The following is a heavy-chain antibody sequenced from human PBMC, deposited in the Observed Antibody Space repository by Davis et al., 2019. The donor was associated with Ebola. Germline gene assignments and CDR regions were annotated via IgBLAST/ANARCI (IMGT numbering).Heavy chain of an antibody. Sequence: ASVNVSCKASGYTFTGHYMHWVRQAPGQGLEWMGRINPNSGGTNYAQKFQGRVTMTRDTSISTAYMELSRLGSDDTAVYYCASFGQLVESYYFDYWGQGTLVTVSS. J-gene: IGHJ4*02. V-gene: IGHV1-2*06. CDR2: INPNSGGT. D-gene: IGHD1-1*01. CDR1: GYTFTGHY. CDR3: ASFGQLVESYYFDY.